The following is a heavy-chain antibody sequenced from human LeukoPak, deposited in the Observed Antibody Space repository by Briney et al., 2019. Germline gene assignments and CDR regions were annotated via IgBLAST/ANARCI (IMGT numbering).Heavy chain of an antibody. CDR3: TRDRNSMLRGVIIRGYMDV. CDR2: ISSNGGST. J-gene: IGHJ6*03. V-gene: IGHV3-64*01. Sequence: GGSLRLSCVASGFTFSSYAMYWVRQAPGKGLEYVSAISSNGGSTYYVNSVKGRFTISRDNSKNTLYLQMGSLRAEDMAVYYCTRDRNSMLRGVIIRGYMDVWGKGTTVTVSS. D-gene: IGHD3-10*01. CDR1: GFTFSSYA.